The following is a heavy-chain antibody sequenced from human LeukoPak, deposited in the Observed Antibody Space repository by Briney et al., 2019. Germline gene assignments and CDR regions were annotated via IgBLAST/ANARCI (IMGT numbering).Heavy chain of an antibody. D-gene: IGHD2-21*02. CDR2: ISGGDDIT. J-gene: IGHJ4*02. V-gene: IGHV3-23*01. CDR1: GFNFANHA. CDR3: VREDTPATANY. Sequence: GVSLRLSCAASGFNFANHAMSWVRQTPGKGLEWVSAISGGDDITYYADSVRGRFTISRDNSKDTLFLQMHSLRPGDTAVYYCVREDTPATANYWGQGTLVTISS.